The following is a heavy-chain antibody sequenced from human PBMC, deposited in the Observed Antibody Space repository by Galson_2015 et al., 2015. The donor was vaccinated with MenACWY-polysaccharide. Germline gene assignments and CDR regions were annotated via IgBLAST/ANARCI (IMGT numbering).Heavy chain of an antibody. V-gene: IGHV3-7*01. J-gene: IGHJ1*01. D-gene: IGHD2-8*01. CDR2: IKQDGSEK. CDR3: ARAGMVYAIIYFQH. CDR1: GFTFSSYW. Sequence: SLRLSCAASGFTFSSYWMSWDRQAPGKGLEWVANIKQDGSEKYYVDSVKGRFTISRDNAKNSLYLQMNSLRAEDTAVYYCARAGMVYAIIYFQHWGQGTLVTVSS.